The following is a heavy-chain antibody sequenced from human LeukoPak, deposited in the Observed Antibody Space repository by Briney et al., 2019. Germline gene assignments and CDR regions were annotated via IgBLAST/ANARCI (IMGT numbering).Heavy chain of an antibody. Sequence: SVKVSCKASGGTFSSYAISWVRQAPGQGLEWMGRIIPILGIANYAQKFQGRVTIIADKSTSTAYMELSSLRSEDTAVYYCARGTYYYDSSGRANWFDPWGQGTLVTVSS. CDR2: IIPILGIA. J-gene: IGHJ5*02. V-gene: IGHV1-69*04. D-gene: IGHD3-22*01. CDR1: GGTFSSYA. CDR3: ARGTYYYDSSGRANWFDP.